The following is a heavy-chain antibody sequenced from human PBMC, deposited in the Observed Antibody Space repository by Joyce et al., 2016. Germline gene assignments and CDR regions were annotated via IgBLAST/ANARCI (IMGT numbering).Heavy chain of an antibody. Sequence: EVQLVQSGAEMKKPGESLTISCKGSGYSFSNYWITWVRQMPGKGLEWMGMIDPTDSYCKYSPSFQGLVTIAADKSVSTASLQWSSLKASDSAMYYCARHIRVGLSAIDAFDIWGQGTMVTVSS. D-gene: IGHD2-21*02. CDR1: GYSFSNYW. J-gene: IGHJ3*02. V-gene: IGHV5-10-1*03. CDR3: ARHIRVGLSAIDAFDI. CDR2: IDPTDSYC.